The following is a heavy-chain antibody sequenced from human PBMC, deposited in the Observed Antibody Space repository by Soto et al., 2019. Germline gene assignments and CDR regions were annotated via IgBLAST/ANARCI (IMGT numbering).Heavy chain of an antibody. D-gene: IGHD3-10*01. V-gene: IGHV4-61*01. CDR1: GGSVSSGSYY. CDR2: IYYSGST. Sequence: PSETLSLTCIVSGGSVSSGSYYWRWIRPPPGKGLEWIGYIYYSGSTNYNSSLKSRVTISVDTSKNQFSLKLSSVTAADTAVYFCARARYYGSGSYSRYYYGMDVWGQGTTVTVSS. J-gene: IGHJ6*02. CDR3: ARARYYGSGSYSRYYYGMDV.